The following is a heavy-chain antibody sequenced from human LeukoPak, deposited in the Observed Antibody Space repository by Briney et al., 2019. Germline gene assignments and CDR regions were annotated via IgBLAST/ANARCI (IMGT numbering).Heavy chain of an antibody. CDR3: ARQFYYDSSGHNWCDP. J-gene: IGHJ5*02. CDR1: GGSFSGYY. D-gene: IGHD3-22*01. V-gene: IGHV4-34*12. CDR2: IIHSGST. Sequence: SETLSLTCAVYGGSFSGYYWSWIRQPPGKGLEWIGEIIHSGSTNYNPSLKSRVTVSVDTSKNQFSLKLSSVTAADTAVYYCARQFYYDSSGHNWCDPWGQGTLVTVSS.